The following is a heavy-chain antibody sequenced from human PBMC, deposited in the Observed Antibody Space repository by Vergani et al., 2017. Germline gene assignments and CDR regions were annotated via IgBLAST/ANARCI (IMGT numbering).Heavy chain of an antibody. CDR2: ISSSSSTI. CDR3: ARVWFPRSHDY. Sequence: EVQLVESGGGLVQPGGSLRLSCAASGFTFSSYSMNWVRQAPGKGLEWVSYISSSSSTIYYADSVKGRFTISRDNAKNSVYLQMNSLRAEDTAVYYCARVWFPRSHDYWGQGTLVTVSS. CDR1: GFTFSSYS. J-gene: IGHJ4*02. D-gene: IGHD2-21*01. V-gene: IGHV3-48*01.